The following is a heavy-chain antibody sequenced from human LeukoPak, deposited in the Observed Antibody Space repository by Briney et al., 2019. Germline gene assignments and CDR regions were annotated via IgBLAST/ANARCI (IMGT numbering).Heavy chain of an antibody. CDR3: ARTGIYSSLYYYYGMDV. CDR1: GGSISSYY. CDR2: IYYSGST. D-gene: IGHD3-22*01. V-gene: IGHV4-59*08. J-gene: IGHJ6*02. Sequence: SETLSLTCTVSGGSISSYYRSWIRQPPGKGLEWIGYIYYSGSTNYNPSLKSRVTISVDTSKNQFSLKLSSVTAADTAVYYCARTGIYSSLYYYYGMDVWGRGTTVTVSS.